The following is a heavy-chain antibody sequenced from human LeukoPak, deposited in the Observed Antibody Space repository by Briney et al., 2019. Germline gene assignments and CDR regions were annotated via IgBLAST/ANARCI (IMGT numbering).Heavy chain of an antibody. CDR2: INWNGGST. CDR1: GFTFSTYA. D-gene: IGHD6-13*01. V-gene: IGHV3-20*01. CDR3: ARGLYSSSWYNRDAFDI. J-gene: IGHJ3*02. Sequence: GGSLRLSCAASGFTFSTYAMSWVRQAPGKGLEWVSGINWNGGSTGYADSVKGRFTISRDNAKNSLYLQMNSLRAEDTALYHCARGLYSSSWYNRDAFDIWGQGTMVTVSS.